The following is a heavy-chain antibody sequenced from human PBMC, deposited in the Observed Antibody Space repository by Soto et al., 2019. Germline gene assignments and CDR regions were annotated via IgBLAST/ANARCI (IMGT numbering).Heavy chain of an antibody. J-gene: IGHJ3*02. CDR1: GFTFSNAW. CDR2: IKSKTDGGTT. CDR3: TSRKRYSSSWYKAFDI. Sequence: GESLKISCAASGFTFSNAWMSWVRQAPGKGLEWVGRIKSKTDGGTTDYAAPVKGRFTISRDDSKNTLYLQMNSLKTEDTAVYYCTSRKRYSSSWYKAFDIWGQGTMVTVSS. V-gene: IGHV3-15*01. D-gene: IGHD6-13*01.